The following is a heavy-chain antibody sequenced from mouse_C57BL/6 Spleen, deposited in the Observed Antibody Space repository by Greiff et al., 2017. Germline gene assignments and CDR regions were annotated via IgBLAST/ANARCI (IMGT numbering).Heavy chain of an antibody. J-gene: IGHJ3*01. CDR2: IDPETGGT. D-gene: IGHD2-1*01. CDR3: TRCAYGNRPWLAY. V-gene: IGHV1-15*01. CDR1: GYTFTDYE. Sequence: QVQLQQSGAELVRPGASVTLSCKASGYTFTDYEMHWVKQTPVHGLEWIGAIDPETGGTAYNQKFKGKAILTADKSSSTAYMGLRSLTSEDSAVYYCTRCAYGNRPWLAYWGQGTLVTVSA.